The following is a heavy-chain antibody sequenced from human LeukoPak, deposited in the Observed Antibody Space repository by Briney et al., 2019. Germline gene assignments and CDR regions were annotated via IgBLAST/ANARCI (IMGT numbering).Heavy chain of an antibody. V-gene: IGHV4-39*01. Sequence: SETLSLTCTVSGDSISSSRYYWGWIRQPPGKGLEWIGSIYYSGSTYYNPFLKSRVTISLDTSKNQFSLKLNSVTAADTAVYYCARGVGWLWFDPWGQGTLVTVSS. J-gene: IGHJ5*02. CDR2: IYYSGST. D-gene: IGHD6-19*01. CDR1: GDSISSSRYY. CDR3: ARGVGWLWFDP.